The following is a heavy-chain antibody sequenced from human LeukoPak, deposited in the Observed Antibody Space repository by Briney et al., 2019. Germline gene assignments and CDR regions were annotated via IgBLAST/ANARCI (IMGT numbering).Heavy chain of an antibody. J-gene: IGHJ4*02. CDR1: GYTFTGYY. CDR2: INPKSGGT. CDR3: AAQRWLQSNFDY. Sequence: GASVKVSCKASGYTFTGYYTHWVRQAPGQGLEWMGWINPKSGGTNYAQKFQGRVTMTRDTSISTAYMELSRLRSDDTAVYYCAAQRWLQSNFDYWGQGTLVTVSS. V-gene: IGHV1-2*02. D-gene: IGHD5-24*01.